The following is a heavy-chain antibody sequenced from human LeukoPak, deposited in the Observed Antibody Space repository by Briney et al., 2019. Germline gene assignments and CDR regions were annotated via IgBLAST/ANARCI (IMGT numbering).Heavy chain of an antibody. CDR3: AIRISSGWHDAFDI. V-gene: IGHV1-8*01. CDR1: GYTFTSYD. Sequence: GASVKVSCKASGYTFTSYDINWVRQATGQGLEWMGWMNPNSGNTGYAQKFQGRVTMTRNTSISTAYMELSSLRSEGTAVYYCAIRISSGWHDAFDIWGQGTMVTVSS. D-gene: IGHD6-19*01. J-gene: IGHJ3*02. CDR2: MNPNSGNT.